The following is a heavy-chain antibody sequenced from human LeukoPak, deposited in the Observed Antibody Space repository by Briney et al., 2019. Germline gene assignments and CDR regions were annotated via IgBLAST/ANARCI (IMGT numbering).Heavy chain of an antibody. CDR1: GFTFSQYW. D-gene: IGHD3-10*01. J-gene: IGHJ6*03. CDR3: ARSGRGVDSFYFYMDV. CDR2: IKHDGSEKQDGGEK. V-gene: IGHV3-7*01. Sequence: GGSLRLSCAASGFTFSQYWMSWVRQAPGKGLEWVANIKHDGSEKQDGGEKNYVDFVKGRFTISRDNAKNSLYLKMNSLRAEDTAVYYCARSGRGVDSFYFYMDVWGKGTTVTVSS.